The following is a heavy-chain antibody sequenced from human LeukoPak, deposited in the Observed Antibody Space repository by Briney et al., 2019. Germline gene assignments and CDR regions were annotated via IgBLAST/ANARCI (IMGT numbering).Heavy chain of an antibody. D-gene: IGHD6-19*01. CDR3: AKGKSGWYGGIDY. CDR1: GFTFSSYV. J-gene: IGHJ4*02. Sequence: GGSLRLSCAASGFTFSSYVFNWVRQAPGKGLEWVSAISGISDSTYYADSVKGRFTISRDNSKNTLYLQMTSLRVEDTALYYCAKGKSGWYGGIDYWGQGTLVTVSS. CDR2: ISGISDST. V-gene: IGHV3-23*01.